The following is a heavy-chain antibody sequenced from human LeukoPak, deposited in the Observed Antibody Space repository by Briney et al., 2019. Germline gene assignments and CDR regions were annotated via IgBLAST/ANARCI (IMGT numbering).Heavy chain of an antibody. D-gene: IGHD6-13*01. CDR3: AKGRYSSSWYLGQYYFDY. Sequence: GGSLRLSCAASGFTFSSYAMSWVRQAPGKGLEWVSAISGSGGSTHYADSVKGRFTISRDNSKNTLYLQMNSLRAEDTAVYYCAKGRYSSSWYLGQYYFDYWGQGTLVTVSS. V-gene: IGHV3-23*01. CDR2: ISGSGGST. CDR1: GFTFSSYA. J-gene: IGHJ4*02.